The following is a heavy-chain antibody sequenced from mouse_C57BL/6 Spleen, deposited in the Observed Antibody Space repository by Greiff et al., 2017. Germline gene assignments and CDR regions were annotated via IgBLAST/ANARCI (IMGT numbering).Heavy chain of an antibody. D-gene: IGHD2-4*01. Sequence: QVQLQQSGAALVQPGASVKLSCQASGYPFTSYWMHWVKQRPGQGLEWIGMIHPNSGSTNYNEKFKSKATLTVDKSSSTAYMQLSSLTSEDSAVFYCAYDYDGLFAYWGQGDLVTVSA. CDR3: AYDYDGLFAY. V-gene: IGHV1-64*01. CDR1: GYPFTSYW. CDR2: IHPNSGST. J-gene: IGHJ3*01.